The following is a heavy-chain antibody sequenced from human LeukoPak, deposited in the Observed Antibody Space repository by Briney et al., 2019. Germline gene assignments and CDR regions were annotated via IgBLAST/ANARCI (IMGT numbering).Heavy chain of an antibody. CDR2: MSGSSGHI. D-gene: IGHD6-19*01. CDR3: ARDDQWLQL. CDR1: GFTFSSNS. Sequence: GGSPRLSCAASGFTFSSNSMAWVRQAPGMGLEWVSSMSGSSGHIYYADSLEGRFTISRDNAKNSLYLQMNSLRAEDTAVYYCARDDQWLQLWGQGTLVTVSS. J-gene: IGHJ4*02. V-gene: IGHV3-21*01.